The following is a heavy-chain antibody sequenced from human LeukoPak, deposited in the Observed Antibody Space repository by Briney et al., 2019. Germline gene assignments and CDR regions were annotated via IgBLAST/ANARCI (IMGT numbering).Heavy chain of an antibody. Sequence: GGSLRLSCTASGFTFGDYSMTWFRQAPGKGLEWVSFIRNKASGGTTEHAASVRGRFTTSRDDSKSIAYLQMNSLKTEDTALYYCTRDRIMTDFWGQGTLVTVST. CDR3: TRDRIMTDF. CDR2: IRNKASGGTT. V-gene: IGHV3-49*03. D-gene: IGHD2-15*01. J-gene: IGHJ4*02. CDR1: GFTFGDYS.